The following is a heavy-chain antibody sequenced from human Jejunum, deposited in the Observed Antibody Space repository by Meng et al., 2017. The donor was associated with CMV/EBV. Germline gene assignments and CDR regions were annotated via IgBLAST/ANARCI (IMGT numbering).Heavy chain of an antibody. CDR1: ISRRGYY. J-gene: IGHJ2*01. V-gene: IGHV4-31*02. CDR2: IDNSGTT. D-gene: IGHD3-22*01. CDR3: AKNRGNTDRSGYYWYFDL. Sequence: ISRRGYYWPWIRQNPGKALEWIGHIDNSGTTFHNPSLKSRVTISLDTANNQFSLKLRSVTAADTAVYYCAKNRGNTDRSGYYWYFDLWGRGTLVTVSS.